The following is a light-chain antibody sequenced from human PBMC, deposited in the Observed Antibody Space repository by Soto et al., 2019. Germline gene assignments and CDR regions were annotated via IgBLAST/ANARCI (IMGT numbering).Light chain of an antibody. CDR1: QSINSE. CDR2: GAS. V-gene: IGKV3-15*01. CDR3: QQGYNWHLT. Sequence: EIVMTQSPATLSLSPGERAALSCRASQSINSELAWDQQKPGQPPRLLIYGASTRAIGVPARFTSSESGSEFTLTISGLQYEDLAVYYCQQGYNWHLTFGQGTRLEI. J-gene: IGKJ2*01.